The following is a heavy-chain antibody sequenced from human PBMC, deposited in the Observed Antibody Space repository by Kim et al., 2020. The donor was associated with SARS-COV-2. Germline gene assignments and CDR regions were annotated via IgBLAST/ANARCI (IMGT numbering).Heavy chain of an antibody. CDR3: ARADRFSSRNYGMDV. D-gene: IGHD6-13*01. J-gene: IGHJ6*02. Sequence: GGSLRLSCSASGFTFSGYAMNWVRQAPGKGLEWAAFISNNGNTAYYADSVKGRFTISRDNSEKRVYLQMNGLRPEDTGVYYCARADRFSSRNYGMDVWGQGTTVTVSS. CDR1: GFTFSGYA. CDR2: ISNNGNTA. V-gene: IGHV3-30-3*01.